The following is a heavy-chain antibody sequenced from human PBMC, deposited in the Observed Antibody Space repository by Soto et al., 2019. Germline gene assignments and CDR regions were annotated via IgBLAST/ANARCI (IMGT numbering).Heavy chain of an antibody. CDR3: TRAAVQPEYTAMVEYYFDY. D-gene: IGHD5-18*01. CDR2: IRSTAHSYST. Sequence: GGSVRLWCAASGFTFSGSCMHGVRQSSGKGVESVGRIRSTAHSYSTAYAASVKGRFSVSRXDSKKTAYLQMKSLKTDDTAVYYCTRAAVQPEYTAMVEYYFDYGGQGTLVTVSS. V-gene: IGHV3-73*01. CDR1: GFTFSGSC. J-gene: IGHJ4*02.